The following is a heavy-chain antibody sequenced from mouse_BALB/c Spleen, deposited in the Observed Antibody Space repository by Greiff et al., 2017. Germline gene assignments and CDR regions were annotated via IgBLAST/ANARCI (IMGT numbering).Heavy chain of an antibody. J-gene: IGHJ1*01. CDR2: IYPSDSYT. Sequence: QVQLQQPGAELVRPGASVKLSCKASGYTFTSYWINWVKQRPGQGLEWIGNIYPSDSYTNYNQKFKDKATLTVDKSSSTAYMQLSSPTSEDSAVYYCTRSRGYYSYFDVWGAGTTVTVSS. CDR3: TRSRGYYSYFDV. D-gene: IGHD2-2*01. V-gene: IGHV1-69*02. CDR1: GYTFTSYW.